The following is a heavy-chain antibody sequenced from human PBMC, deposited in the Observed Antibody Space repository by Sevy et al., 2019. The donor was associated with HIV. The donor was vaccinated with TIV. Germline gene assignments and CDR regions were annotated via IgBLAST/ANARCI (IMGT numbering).Heavy chain of an antibody. CDR1: GFTFSSYS. CDR3: ARDRRSYGGSYYYYYYMDV. D-gene: IGHD5-12*01. V-gene: IGHV3-7*03. J-gene: IGHJ6*03. Sequence: GGSLRLSCAGSGFTFSSYSMSWVRQAPGKGLEWVANIKEDGSEKNYVDSVKGRFTISRDNAKNSLYLQMNSLRAEDTALYYCARDRRSYGGSYYYYYYMDVWGKGTTVTVSS. CDR2: IKEDGSEK.